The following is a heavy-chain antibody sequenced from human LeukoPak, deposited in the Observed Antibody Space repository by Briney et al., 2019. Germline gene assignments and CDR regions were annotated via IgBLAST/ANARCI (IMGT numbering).Heavy chain of an antibody. D-gene: IGHD3-9*01. CDR2: INHSGST. CDR1: GGSFSGYY. J-gene: IGHJ6*02. V-gene: IGHV4-34*01. Sequence: SETLSLTCAVYGGSFSGYYWSWIRQPPGKGLEWIGEINHSGSTNYNPPLKSRVTISVDTSQHQFSLKLSSVTAADTAVYYCARGILTGYYRRYFYGMDVWGQGTTVTVSS. CDR3: ARGILTGYYRRYFYGMDV.